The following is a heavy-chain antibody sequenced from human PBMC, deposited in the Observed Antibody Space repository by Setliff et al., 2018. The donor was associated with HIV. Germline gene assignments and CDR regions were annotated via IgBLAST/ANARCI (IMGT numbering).Heavy chain of an antibody. D-gene: IGHD6-19*01. Sequence: GGSLRLSCAASGFTFSSYWMHWVRQAPGKGLVWVSRINSDESRTSYADSVKGRFTISRDNAKNTLYLQMNSLRAEDTAVYYCARPMEIGRHPVAGQRDAFDIWGQGTMVTVSS. CDR3: ARPMEIGRHPVAGQRDAFDI. J-gene: IGHJ3*02. CDR1: GFTFSSYW. CDR2: INSDESRT. V-gene: IGHV3-74*01.